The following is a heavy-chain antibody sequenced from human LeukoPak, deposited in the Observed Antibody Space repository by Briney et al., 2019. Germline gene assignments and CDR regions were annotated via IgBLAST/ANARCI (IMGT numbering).Heavy chain of an antibody. CDR2: ISSSSTYI. V-gene: IGHV3-21*05. CDR1: GFTFSSYS. CDR3: ARGSEWSNGVSDC. Sequence: GSLRLSCAASGFTFSSYSMNWVRQAPGKGLEWVSYISSSSTYIYYADSVQGRFTISRDNAKNSLYLQMNSLRAEDTAVYYCARGSEWSNGVSDCWGQGTLVTVSS. D-gene: IGHD3-3*01. J-gene: IGHJ4*02.